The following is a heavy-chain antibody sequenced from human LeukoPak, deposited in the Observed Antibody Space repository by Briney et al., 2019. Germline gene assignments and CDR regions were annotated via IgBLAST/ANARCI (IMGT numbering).Heavy chain of an antibody. CDR1: GGSISSYY. J-gene: IGHJ5*02. Sequence: SETLSLTCTVSGGSISSYYWSWIRQPPGKGLEWIGYIYYSGSTNYNPSLKSRVTISVDTSKNQFSLKLSSVTAADTAVYYCARHSIVVVPAAMRWFDPWGQGTLVTVSS. CDR3: ARHSIVVVPAAMRWFDP. CDR2: IYYSGST. V-gene: IGHV4-59*08. D-gene: IGHD2-2*01.